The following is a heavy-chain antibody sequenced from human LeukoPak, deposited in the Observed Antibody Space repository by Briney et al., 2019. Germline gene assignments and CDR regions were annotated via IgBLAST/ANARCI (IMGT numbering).Heavy chain of an antibody. CDR3: ARGGAVAEYDAFDI. D-gene: IGHD6-19*01. Sequence: SETLSLTCTVSGYSISSGYYWGWIRQPPGKGLEWIGSIYHSGSTNYNPSLKSRVTISVDKSKNQFSLKLSSVTAADTAVYYCARGGAVAEYDAFDIWGQGTMVTVSS. CDR1: GYSISSGYY. J-gene: IGHJ3*02. V-gene: IGHV4-38-2*02. CDR2: IYHSGST.